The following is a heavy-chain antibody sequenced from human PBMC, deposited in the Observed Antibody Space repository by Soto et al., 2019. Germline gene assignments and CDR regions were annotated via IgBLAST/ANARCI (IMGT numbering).Heavy chain of an antibody. D-gene: IGHD3-10*01. J-gene: IGHJ6*02. CDR3: ASSMVRGPEVPSGDYGMDV. CDR2: IYYSGST. CDR1: GASISRYY. Sequence: ETLSLTCTVSGASISRYYWTWIRQPPGKGLEWIGYIYYSGSTNYNPSLKSRVAISVDTSKNQFSLKLSSVTAADTAVYYCASSMVRGPEVPSGDYGMDVWGQGTTVTVSS. V-gene: IGHV4-59*01.